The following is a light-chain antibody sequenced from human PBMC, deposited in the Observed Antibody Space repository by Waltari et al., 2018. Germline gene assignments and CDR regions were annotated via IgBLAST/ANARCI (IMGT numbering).Light chain of an antibody. V-gene: IGKV1-9*01. J-gene: IGKJ1*01. CDR3: QQFNASPRT. CDR2: AAS. CDR1: QGVNVY. Sequence: IQLTQSPSSLSASVGDRVTITCRASQGVNVYLAWYQQKPGKAPKLLIYAASTLQSGVSSRVSGSGSGTDFTLTINSLQPEDIATYYCQQFNASPRTFGQGTNVEIK.